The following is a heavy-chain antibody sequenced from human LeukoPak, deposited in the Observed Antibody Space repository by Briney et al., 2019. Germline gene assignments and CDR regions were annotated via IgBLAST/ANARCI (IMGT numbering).Heavy chain of an antibody. V-gene: IGHV1-18*04. CDR2: VSTYNGNT. CDR1: GYTFTSHG. J-gene: IGHJ6*04. CDR3: ARASLSSSWYTPSEPYYYYYYGMDV. Sequence: ASVKVSCKASGYTFTSHGISWVRQAPGQGLEWMGWVSTYNGNTNYVPKYQGRVTMTTDTSTSTAYMELRSLRSDDTAVYYCARASLSSSWYTPSEPYYYYYYGMDVWGKGTTVTVSS. D-gene: IGHD6-13*01.